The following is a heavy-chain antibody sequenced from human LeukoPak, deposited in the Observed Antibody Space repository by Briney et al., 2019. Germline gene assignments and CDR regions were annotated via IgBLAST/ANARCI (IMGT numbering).Heavy chain of an antibody. CDR1: GYTFTSYG. V-gene: IGHV1-18*01. CDR2: ISAYNGNT. Sequence: GASVKVSCKASGYTFTSYGISWVRQAPGQGLEWMGWISAYNGNTNYAQKLQGRVTMTTDTSTSTAYMELRSLRSDDTAVYYCASQLQYCSSTSCFSGFDPWGQGTLVTVSS. J-gene: IGHJ5*02. CDR3: ASQLQYCSSTSCFSGFDP. D-gene: IGHD2-2*01.